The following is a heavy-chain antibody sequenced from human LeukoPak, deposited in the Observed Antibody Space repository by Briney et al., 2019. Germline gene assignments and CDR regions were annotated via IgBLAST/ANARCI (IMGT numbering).Heavy chain of an antibody. V-gene: IGHV4-38-2*02. CDR2: IYHSGST. CDR1: GYSISSGYY. D-gene: IGHD6-19*01. J-gene: IGHJ4*02. CDR3: ARETSDGGWYHDY. Sequence: SETLSLTCTVSGYSISSGYYWGWIRQPPGKGLEWIGSIYHSGSTYYNPSLKSRVTISIDTPKNQFSLKLSSVTAADTAVYYCARETSDGGWYHDYWGQGTLVTVSS.